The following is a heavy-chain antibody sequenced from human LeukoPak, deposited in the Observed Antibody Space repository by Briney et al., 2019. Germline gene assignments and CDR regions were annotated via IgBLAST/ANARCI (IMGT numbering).Heavy chain of an antibody. D-gene: IGHD3-22*01. CDR1: GLTFSYYW. J-gene: IGHJ4*02. Sequence: GGSLRLSCAASGLTFSYYWMCWVRQAPGKGLEWVANINQDGSEKYYVDSVKGRFTISRDNAKNSLYLLIDTLRAEDAAVYYCATYYNDNSGLIWGQGTLVTVSS. CDR2: INQDGSEK. V-gene: IGHV3-7*01. CDR3: ATYYNDNSGLI.